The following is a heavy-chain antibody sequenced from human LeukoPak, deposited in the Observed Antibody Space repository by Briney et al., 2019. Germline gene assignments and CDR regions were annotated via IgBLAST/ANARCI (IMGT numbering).Heavy chain of an antibody. J-gene: IGHJ6*03. CDR2: IIPIFGTA. V-gene: IGHV1-69*06. CDR1: GGTFSSYA. Sequence: GSSVKVSCKASGGTFSSYAISWVRQAPGQGLEWMGGIIPIFGTANYAQKFQGRVTITADKSTSTAYMELSSLRSEDTAVYYCARAPAVALPSLDYYYMDVWGKGTTVTVSS. D-gene: IGHD6-19*01. CDR3: ARAPAVALPSLDYYYMDV.